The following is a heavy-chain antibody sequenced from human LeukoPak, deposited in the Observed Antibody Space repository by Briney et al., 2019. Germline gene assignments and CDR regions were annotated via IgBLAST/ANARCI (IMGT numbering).Heavy chain of an antibody. J-gene: IGHJ3*01. Sequence: PGGSLRLSCAASGFTFRNFWMHWVRQTPEKGLVWVSHLNNDGSDTTYADFVKGRFIISRDNAKNTLYLRMTSLRAEDSAIYYCARMSPRGLPTDADDGLDVWGQGTVVTVSS. CDR1: GFTFRNFW. CDR3: ARMSPRGLPTDADDGLDV. V-gene: IGHV3-74*01. D-gene: IGHD2-8*01. CDR2: LNNDGSDT.